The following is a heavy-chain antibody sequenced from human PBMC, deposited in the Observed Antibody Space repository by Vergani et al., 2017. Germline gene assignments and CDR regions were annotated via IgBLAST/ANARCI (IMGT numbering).Heavy chain of an antibody. CDR1: GFTVSSNY. J-gene: IGHJ6*03. V-gene: IGHV3-53*04. Sequence: EVQLVESGGGLVQPGGSLRLSCAASGFTVSSNYMSWVRQAPGKGLEWVSVIYSGGSTYYADSVKGRFTISRHNSKNTLYRQMNSLRAEDTAVYYCARGYSGSYYYYYDYMDVWGKGTTVTVSS. D-gene: IGHD1-26*01. CDR2: IYSGGST. CDR3: ARGYSGSYYYYYDYMDV.